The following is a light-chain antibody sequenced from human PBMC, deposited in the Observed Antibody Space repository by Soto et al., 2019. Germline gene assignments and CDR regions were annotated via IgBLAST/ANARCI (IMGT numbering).Light chain of an antibody. CDR1: SSDVGSYSI. CDR2: EGS. J-gene: IGLJ1*01. V-gene: IGLV2-23*03. CDR3: SYYAGNSTFGI. Sequence: QSVLTQPASVSGSPGQSITISCPGTSSDVGSYSIVSSYQQHAGKATKLVIYEGSKRPSGVSNSFSGSKSGNTTSLTISGLQAQDEADDYSSYYAGNSTFGIFGSGTTLTVL.